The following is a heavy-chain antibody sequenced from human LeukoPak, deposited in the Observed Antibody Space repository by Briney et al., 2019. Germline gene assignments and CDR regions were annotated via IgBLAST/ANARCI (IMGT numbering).Heavy chain of an antibody. CDR2: ISSSSSYI. Sequence: GGSLRLSCAASGFTFSSYAMSWVRQAPGKGLEWVSSISSSSSYIYYADSVKGRFTISRDNAKNSLYLQMNSLRAEDTAVYYCARVAYSSSWYHSYYYYGMDVWGQGTTVTVSS. CDR3: ARVAYSSSWYHSYYYYGMDV. CDR1: GFTFSSYA. D-gene: IGHD6-13*01. J-gene: IGHJ6*02. V-gene: IGHV3-21*01.